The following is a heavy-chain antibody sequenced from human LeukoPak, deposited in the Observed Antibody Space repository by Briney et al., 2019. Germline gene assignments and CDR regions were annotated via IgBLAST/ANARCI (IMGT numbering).Heavy chain of an antibody. CDR3: ARGYDYGDYRVVE. D-gene: IGHD4-17*01. Sequence: PGGSLRLSCAASGFTFSNYGMHWVRQAPGKELEWVAVIWYDGSNKYYSDSVRGRFTISRDNSKNTLYLQMNSLRAEDTAVYYCARGYDYGDYRVVEWGQGTLVTVSS. V-gene: IGHV3-33*01. J-gene: IGHJ4*02. CDR2: IWYDGSNK. CDR1: GFTFSNYG.